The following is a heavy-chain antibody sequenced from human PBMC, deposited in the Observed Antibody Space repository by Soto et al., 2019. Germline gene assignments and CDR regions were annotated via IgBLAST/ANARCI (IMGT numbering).Heavy chain of an antibody. J-gene: IGHJ6*02. CDR1: GASISSRSYY. Sequence: QLQLQESGPGLVKPSETLSLTCTVSGASISSRSYYWGWIRQPPGKGLEWIGSIYYSESTYYNPSLKSRVTISVDTSKNQFSLKLSSVTAADTAVYYCARWGFMARTDGMDVWGQGTPVTVSS. V-gene: IGHV4-39*01. CDR2: IYYSEST. CDR3: ARWGFMARTDGMDV. D-gene: IGHD3-10*01.